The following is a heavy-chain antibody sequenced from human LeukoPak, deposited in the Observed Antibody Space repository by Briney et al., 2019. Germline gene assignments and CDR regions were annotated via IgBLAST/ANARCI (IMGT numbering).Heavy chain of an antibody. D-gene: IGHD2-2*01. CDR3: ARGKWRGGTGYCSSTSCYAFLRYSYYGMDV. CDR2: INDSGST. V-gene: IGHV4-34*01. CDR1: GVSFSGYY. J-gene: IGHJ6*02. Sequence: AETLSLTCAVYGVSFSGYYWSWLRQPPGKGLEWVGEINDSGSTNYNPSLKSRVTISVDTSKNQFSLKLSSVTAADTAVYYCARGKWRGGTGYCSSTSCYAFLRYSYYGMDVWGQGTTVTVSS.